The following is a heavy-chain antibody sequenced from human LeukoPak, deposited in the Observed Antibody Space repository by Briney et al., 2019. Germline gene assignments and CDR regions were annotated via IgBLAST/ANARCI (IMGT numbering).Heavy chain of an antibody. Sequence: SETLSLTCAVYGGSFSRYYWSWIRQPPGKGLQWIREINHNGSTNNNPSLKSRVTISVDRSKNQFSLKLNSVTAADTAVYYCARASQLVISRRGNWFDPWGQGTLVTVSS. V-gene: IGHV4-34*01. CDR1: GGSFSRYY. CDR2: INHNGST. J-gene: IGHJ5*02. CDR3: ARASQLVISRRGNWFDP. D-gene: IGHD6-6*01.